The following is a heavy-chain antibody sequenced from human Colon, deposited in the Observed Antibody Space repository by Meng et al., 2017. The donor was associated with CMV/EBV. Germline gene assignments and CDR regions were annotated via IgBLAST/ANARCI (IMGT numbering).Heavy chain of an antibody. CDR1: GGSFSGYY. D-gene: IGHD3-9*01. CDR2: IYSGGST. J-gene: IGHJ4*02. CDR3: ARGILRYFDL. V-gene: IGHV3-66*02. Sequence: ETLSLTCAVYGGSFSGYYWSWIRQPPGKGLEWVSVIYSGGSTYYADSVKGRFTISRDNSKNTLYLQMNSLRAEDTAVYFCARGILRYFDLWGQGTLVTVSS.